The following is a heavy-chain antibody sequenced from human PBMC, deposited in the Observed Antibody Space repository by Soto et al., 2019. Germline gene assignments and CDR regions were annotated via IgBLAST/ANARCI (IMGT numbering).Heavy chain of an antibody. V-gene: IGHV1-46*01. J-gene: IGHJ4*02. CDR1: GYTFAMHY. Sequence: QVQLVQSGAEVKKPGASVKISCKTSGYTFAMHYIHWVRQVPGQGLEWMGMINPSDGSTSYVQKFLGRVTMTRATSANTVFLNMSRLTSHDTAVFYCAREDGGGGRRHDFWGQGTLVTVSS. CDR2: INPSDGST. CDR3: AREDGGGGRRHDF. D-gene: IGHD2-15*01.